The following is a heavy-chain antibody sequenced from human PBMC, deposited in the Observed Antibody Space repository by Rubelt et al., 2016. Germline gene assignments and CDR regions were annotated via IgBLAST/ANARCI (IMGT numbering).Heavy chain of an antibody. V-gene: IGHV3-21*01. J-gene: IGHJ6*02. CDR2: ITSSSTFI. Sequence: GLQWVASITSSSTFIYYSDSMEGRFIISRDNAKNSLYLQMHSLRAEDTAVYYCARDLRFLEWLLGDYYYYGMDVWGQGTTVTVSS. CDR3: ARDLRFLEWLLGDYYYYGMDV. D-gene: IGHD3-3*01.